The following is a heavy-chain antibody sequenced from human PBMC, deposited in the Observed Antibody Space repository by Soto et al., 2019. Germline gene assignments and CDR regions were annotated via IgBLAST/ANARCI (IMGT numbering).Heavy chain of an antibody. D-gene: IGHD3-10*01. CDR1: GGTFSSYA. Sequence: QVPLVQSGAEVKKPGSSVKVSCKASGGTFSSYAIHWVRQAPGQGLEWMGGIIPMYGPTKYAQRFQGRVTITADESTTTVYMELTSLTAQDTAVYYSERVTSMVRGVIDSWFNPWGHGTLVTVSS. CDR2: IIPMYGPT. J-gene: IGHJ5*02. V-gene: IGHV1-69*01. CDR3: ERVTSMVRGVIDSWFNP.